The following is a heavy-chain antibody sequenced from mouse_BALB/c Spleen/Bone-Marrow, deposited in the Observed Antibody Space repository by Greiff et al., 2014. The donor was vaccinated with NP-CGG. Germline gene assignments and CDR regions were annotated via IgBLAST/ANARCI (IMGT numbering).Heavy chain of an antibody. J-gene: IGHJ2*01. D-gene: IGHD2-3*01. CDR3: ARSDGYYVWYFDY. CDR1: GFTFSSYG. V-gene: IGHV5-6-3*01. CDR2: INSNGGST. Sequence: EVKLVESGGGLVQPGGSLKLSCAASGFTFSSYGMSWVRQTPDKRLELVATINSNGGSTYYPESVKGRFTISRDNAKNTLYLQMSSLKSEDTAMYYCARSDGYYVWYFDYWGQGTTLTVSS.